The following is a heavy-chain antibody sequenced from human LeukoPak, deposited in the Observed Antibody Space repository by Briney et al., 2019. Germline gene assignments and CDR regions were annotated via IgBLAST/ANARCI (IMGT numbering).Heavy chain of an antibody. CDR2: ILPIFGTT. V-gene: IGHV1-69*01. CDR1: GGTFSNYP. D-gene: IGHD6-19*01. CDR3: AREGVSGYSSGWPPEGAFDI. Sequence: SVKVSCKASGGTFSNYPISWVRQAPGQGLEWMGGILPIFGTTNYVQKFQGRLTITADESTSTAYMELSSLTSEDTAVYYCAREGVSGYSSGWPPEGAFDIWGQGTMVTVSS. J-gene: IGHJ3*02.